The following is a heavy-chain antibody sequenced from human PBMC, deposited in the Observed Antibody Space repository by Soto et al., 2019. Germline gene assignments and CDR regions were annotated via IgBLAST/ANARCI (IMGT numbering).Heavy chain of an antibody. CDR3: ARVLVTYGGIMVPYNWFDT. CDR2: INLSGNT. D-gene: IGHD3-16*01. V-gene: IGHV4-34*01. CDR1: GESFSGYH. Sequence: SETLSLTCAVFGESFSGYHWTWIRQSTGKGLEWIGEINLSGNTNYNPSLKSRVTISIDTPKKQFSLKLTSVTAADTAIYYCARVLVTYGGIMVPYNWFDTWGQGNLVTVSS. J-gene: IGHJ5*02.